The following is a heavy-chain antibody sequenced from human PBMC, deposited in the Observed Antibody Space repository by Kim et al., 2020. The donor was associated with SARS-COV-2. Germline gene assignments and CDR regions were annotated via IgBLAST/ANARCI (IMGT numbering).Heavy chain of an antibody. J-gene: IGHJ6*02. V-gene: IGHV3-33*01. Sequence: YCADPVKSRLTISRDNSKNTLYLKMNSLRAEQTAVYYCESDTRDYYGMDVWGQGTTVTVSS. CDR3: ESDTRDYYGMDV.